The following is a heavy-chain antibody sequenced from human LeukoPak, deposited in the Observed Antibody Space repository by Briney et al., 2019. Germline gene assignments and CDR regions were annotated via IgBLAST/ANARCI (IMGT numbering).Heavy chain of an antibody. D-gene: IGHD3-10*01. V-gene: IGHV3-23*01. Sequence: GASLRLSCAASGFTFISYAMSSVRQPPGKGLEWVSFISRRGGTNYADSVKGRFTISRDNSKDTLYLQMSSVRAEDTAVYYCAKGRGMSYYVSGVDIWGQGTMVTVSS. CDR1: GFTFISYA. J-gene: IGHJ3*02. CDR3: AKGRGMSYYVSGVDI. CDR2: ISRRGGT.